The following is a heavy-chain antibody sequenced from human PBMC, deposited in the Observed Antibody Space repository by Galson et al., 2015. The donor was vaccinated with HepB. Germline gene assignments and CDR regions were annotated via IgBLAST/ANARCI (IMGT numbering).Heavy chain of an antibody. Sequence: SLRLSCAASGFTFSSYGIHWVRQAPGKGLEWVAIISYDGSDKYYADSVKGRFTISRDNSKNTLYLQMNSLRAEDTAVYYCAKDTQGRLLNYGMDVWGQGTTVTVS. D-gene: IGHD3-10*01. J-gene: IGHJ6*02. CDR2: ISYDGSDK. CDR1: GFTFSSYG. CDR3: AKDTQGRLLNYGMDV. V-gene: IGHV3-30*18.